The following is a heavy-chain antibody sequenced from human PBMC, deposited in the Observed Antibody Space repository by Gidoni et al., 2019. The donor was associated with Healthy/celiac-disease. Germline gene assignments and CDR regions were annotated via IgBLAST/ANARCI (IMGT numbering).Heavy chain of an antibody. Sequence: QVQLQESGPGLVQPSQTLSLTCTVSGGSISSGSYYWRWIRQPAGKGLEWIGRIYTSGSTNYNPSLKSRVTISVDTSKNQFSLKLSSVTAADTAVYYCAANYYGSGSYDYWGQGTLVTVSS. CDR1: GGSISSGSYY. CDR3: AANYYGSGSYDY. V-gene: IGHV4-61*02. D-gene: IGHD3-10*01. J-gene: IGHJ4*02. CDR2: IYTSGST.